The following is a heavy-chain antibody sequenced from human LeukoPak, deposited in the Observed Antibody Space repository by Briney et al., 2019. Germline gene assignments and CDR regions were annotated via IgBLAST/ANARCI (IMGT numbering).Heavy chain of an antibody. CDR3: ARWGLSGDYSYLDY. Sequence: ASETLSLTCTVSGGSINNFYWSWIRQPPGKGLEWIGFIYTTGSTNYNPSLKSRVTISVDTSRNQFSLKLTSVTAAHTAVYYCARWGLSGDYSYLDYWGQGTLVTVSS. D-gene: IGHD1-26*01. J-gene: IGHJ4*02. CDR1: GGSINNFY. V-gene: IGHV4-4*09. CDR2: IYTTGST.